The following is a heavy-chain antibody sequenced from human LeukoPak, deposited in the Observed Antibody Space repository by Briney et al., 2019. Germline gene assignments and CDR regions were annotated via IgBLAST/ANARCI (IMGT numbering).Heavy chain of an antibody. V-gene: IGHV1-18*01. CDR3: ARVLIAVADPSCDY. Sequence: ASVKVSCKASGYTFTSYGISWVRQAPGQGLEWMGWISAYNGNTNYAQKLQGRVTMTTDTSTSTAYMELRSLRSDDTAVYYCARVLIAVADPSCDYWGQGTLVTVSS. J-gene: IGHJ4*02. D-gene: IGHD6-19*01. CDR1: GYTFTSYG. CDR2: ISAYNGNT.